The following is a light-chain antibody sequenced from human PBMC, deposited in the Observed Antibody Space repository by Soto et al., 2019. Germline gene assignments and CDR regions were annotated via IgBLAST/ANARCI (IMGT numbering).Light chain of an antibody. CDR2: KAS. CDR1: QSISSY. V-gene: IGKV1-39*01. Sequence: DIQRTQSPSSLSASVGDRVTITCRASQSISSYLNWYQQKPGKAPKLLIYKASTLKSGVPSRFSGSGSGTEFTLTISSLQPEDFATYYCQQSYSTPLTFGGGTKVDIK. J-gene: IGKJ4*01. CDR3: QQSYSTPLT.